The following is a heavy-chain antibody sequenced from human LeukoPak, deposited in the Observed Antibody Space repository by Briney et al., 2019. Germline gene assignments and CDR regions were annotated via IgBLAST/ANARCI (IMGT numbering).Heavy chain of an antibody. J-gene: IGHJ4*02. CDR1: RFTFSSYA. D-gene: IGHD6-19*01. Sequence: PGGSLRLSCAASRFTFSSYAMSWVRQAPGKGLEWVSAISGSGGSTYYADSVKGRFTISRDNSKNTLYLQMNSLRAEDTAVYYCAKVGGSSGQYYFDYWGQGTLVTVSS. CDR2: ISGSGGST. CDR3: AKVGGSSGQYYFDY. V-gene: IGHV3-23*01.